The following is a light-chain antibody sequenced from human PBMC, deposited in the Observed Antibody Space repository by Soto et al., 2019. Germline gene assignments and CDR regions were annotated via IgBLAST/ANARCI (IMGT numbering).Light chain of an antibody. CDR2: GAS. CDR1: QSVSSN. V-gene: IGKV3-15*01. CDR3: QQYKTWPPLT. J-gene: IGKJ4*01. Sequence: EIVMTQSPATLSVSPGEGATLSCRASQSVSSNLAWYQQKPGQALRLLIYGASTRATGIPARFSGSGSGTEFTLTISSLQSEDFAVYYCQQYKTWPPLTFGGGTRVEIK.